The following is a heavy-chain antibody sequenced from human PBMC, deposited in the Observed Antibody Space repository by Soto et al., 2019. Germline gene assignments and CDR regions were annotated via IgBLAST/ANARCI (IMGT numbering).Heavy chain of an antibody. CDR2: IYPGDSDT. CDR3: ARQLGDIVVVPAAMPPNWFDP. V-gene: IGHV5-51*01. D-gene: IGHD2-2*01. Sequence: PGESLKISCKGSGYSFTSYWIGWVRQMPGKGLEWMGIIYPGDSDTRYSPSFQGQVTISADKSISTAYLQWSSLKASDTAMYYCARQLGDIVVVPAAMPPNWFDPWGQGTLVTVSS. J-gene: IGHJ5*02. CDR1: GYSFTSYW.